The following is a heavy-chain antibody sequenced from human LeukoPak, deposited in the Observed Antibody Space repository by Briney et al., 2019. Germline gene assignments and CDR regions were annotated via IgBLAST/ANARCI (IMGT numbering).Heavy chain of an antibody. CDR3: ARQRVGAVAGNAFDI. D-gene: IGHD6-19*01. CDR2: IIPIFGTA. J-gene: IGHJ3*02. CDR1: GGTFSSYA. Sequence: GASVKVSCKASGGTFSSYAISWVRQAPGQGLEWMGGIIPIFGTANYAQKFQGRVTITADKSTSTAYMELSSLRSEDTAVYHCARQRVGAVAGNAFDIWGQGTMVTVSS. V-gene: IGHV1-69*06.